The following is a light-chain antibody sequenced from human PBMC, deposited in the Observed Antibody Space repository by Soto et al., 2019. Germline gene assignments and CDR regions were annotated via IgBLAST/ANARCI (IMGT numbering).Light chain of an antibody. CDR1: QSISIY. J-gene: IGKJ2*01. Sequence: DIQMTQSPSSLSASVGDRVTITCRASQSISIYLNWYQQKPGKAPKLLIYAASSLQSGVPSMFSGSGSGTDFTLTISSLQPEDFAIYYCQQSYSISYTFGQGTKLEIK. V-gene: IGKV1-39*01. CDR3: QQSYSISYT. CDR2: AAS.